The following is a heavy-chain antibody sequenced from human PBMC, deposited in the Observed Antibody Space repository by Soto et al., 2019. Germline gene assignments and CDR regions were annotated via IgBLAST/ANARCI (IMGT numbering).Heavy chain of an antibody. V-gene: IGHV1-18*04. D-gene: IGHD1-26*01. CDR3: ARPSSYGSYYYFDL. CDR1: GDTFPRHR. Sequence: ASVKVCCKASGDTFPRHRLTWVRQAAGQGPEWMGWITVGSGNTHYAQKFQGRVSMTTDTSTSTAYMELWSLRSDDTAVYYCARPSSYGSYYYFDLWGQGTPVTVS. CDR2: ITVGSGNT. J-gene: IGHJ4*02.